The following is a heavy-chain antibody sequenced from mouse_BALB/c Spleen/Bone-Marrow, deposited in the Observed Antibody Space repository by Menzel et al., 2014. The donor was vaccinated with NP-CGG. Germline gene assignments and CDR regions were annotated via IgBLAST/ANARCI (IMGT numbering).Heavy chain of an antibody. V-gene: IGHV5-6-3*01. D-gene: IGHD1-1*01. J-gene: IGHJ4*01. CDR2: INSNGGST. Sequence: EVQVVESGGGLVQPGRSLKLSCAASGFTFSSYGMSWVRQTPDKRLELVATINSNGGSTYYPDSVKGRFTISRDNAKNTLYLQMSSLKSEDTAMYYCARDYYGSSYAMDYWGQGTSVTVS. CDR1: GFTFSSYG. CDR3: ARDYYGSSYAMDY.